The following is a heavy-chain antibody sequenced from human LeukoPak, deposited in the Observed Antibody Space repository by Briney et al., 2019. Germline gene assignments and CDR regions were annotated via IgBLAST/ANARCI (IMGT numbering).Heavy chain of an antibody. J-gene: IGHJ4*02. CDR3: ARRGEAMDPFDY. Sequence: GRSLRLSCEAAGFTFSNYAMSWVRQAPGKGLEWVSGISGSGSGTYYGDSVKGRFTISRDNSKNTLYLQMDSLRAEDTAVYYCARRGEAMDPFDYWGQGTLVTVSS. CDR1: GFTFSNYA. V-gene: IGHV3-23*01. D-gene: IGHD5-18*01. CDR2: ISGSGSGT.